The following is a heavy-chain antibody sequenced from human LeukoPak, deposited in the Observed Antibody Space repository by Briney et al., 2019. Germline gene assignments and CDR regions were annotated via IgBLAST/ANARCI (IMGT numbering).Heavy chain of an antibody. J-gene: IGHJ3*02. CDR2: IYTSGST. V-gene: IGHV4-4*07. Sequence: SETLSLTCTGSGGSISSYYWSWIRQPAGEGLEWIGRIYTSGSTNYNPSLKSRVTMSVDTSKNQFSLKLSSVTAADTAVYYCARAVNPDIVVVPAAIPDEEKDAFDIWGQGTMVTVSS. D-gene: IGHD2-2*02. CDR1: GGSISSYY. CDR3: ARAVNPDIVVVPAAIPDEEKDAFDI.